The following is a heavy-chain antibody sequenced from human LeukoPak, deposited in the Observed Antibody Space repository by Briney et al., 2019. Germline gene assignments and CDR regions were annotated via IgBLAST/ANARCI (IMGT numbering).Heavy chain of an antibody. J-gene: IGHJ4*02. V-gene: IGHV3-23*01. Sequence: GGSLRLSCAASGFTFSSYAMSWVRQAPGKGLEWVSAISGSGGSTYYADSVRGRFTISRDNSKNTLYLQMNSLRAEDTAIYYCARAVSGRFDYWGQGTLVTVSS. CDR1: GFTFSSYA. CDR2: ISGSGGST. CDR3: ARAVSGRFDY. D-gene: IGHD6-19*01.